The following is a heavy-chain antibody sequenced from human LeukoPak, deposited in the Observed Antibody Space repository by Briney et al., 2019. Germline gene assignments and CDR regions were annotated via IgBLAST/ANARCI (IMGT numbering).Heavy chain of an antibody. V-gene: IGHV4-38-2*01. Sequence: ASETLSLTCAVSGYSISSGCYWGWIRQPPGKGLEWIGSIYHSGSTYYNPSLKSRVTISVDSSKNQFSLKLSSVTAADTAVYYCARLGGSPGTVPGFSYWGQGTLVTVSS. CDR2: IYHSGST. CDR1: GYSISSGCY. D-gene: IGHD3-16*01. J-gene: IGHJ4*02. CDR3: ARLGGSPGTVPGFSY.